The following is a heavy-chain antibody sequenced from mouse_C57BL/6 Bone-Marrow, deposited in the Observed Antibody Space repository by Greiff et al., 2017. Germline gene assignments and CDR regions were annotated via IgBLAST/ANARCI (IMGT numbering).Heavy chain of an antibody. CDR3: ARGDLLPFAY. CDR2: ISYDGSN. D-gene: IGHD2-1*01. V-gene: IGHV3-6*01. Sequence: EVQLQQSGPGLVKPSQSLSLTCSVTGYSITSGYYWNWIRQFPGNKLEWMGYISYDGSNNYNPSLKNRISITRDTSKNQFFLKLNSVTTEDTATYYCARGDLLPFAYGGQGTLVTVSA. J-gene: IGHJ3*01. CDR1: GYSITSGYY.